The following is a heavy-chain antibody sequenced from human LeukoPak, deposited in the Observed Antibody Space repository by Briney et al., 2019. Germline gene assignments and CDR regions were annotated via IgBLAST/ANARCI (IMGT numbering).Heavy chain of an antibody. CDR2: INPNTGGT. CDR3: ARDLATIDGIAWYYFEN. Sequence: RRASVKVSRKASGYTFTGHYIHWVRQAPGQGFEWMGWINPNTGGTDYAQKFQDRIAISTYTSISTAYMELSRLRSDDTALYYCARDLATIDGIAWYYFENWGQGTLVTVS. V-gene: IGHV1-2*02. CDR1: GYTFTGHY. J-gene: IGHJ4*02. D-gene: IGHD5-12*01.